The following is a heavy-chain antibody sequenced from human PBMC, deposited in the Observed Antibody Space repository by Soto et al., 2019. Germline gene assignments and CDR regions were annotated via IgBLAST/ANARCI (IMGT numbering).Heavy chain of an antibody. D-gene: IGHD5-12*01. J-gene: IGHJ5*02. Sequence: SVEVSCKASGGTFSSYAISWVRQAPGQGLEWMGGIIPIFGTANYAQKFQGRVTITADESTSTAYMELSSLRSEDTAVYYCARFGPIVATTRPGGWFGPWGQGTLVT. CDR2: IIPIFGTA. V-gene: IGHV1-69*13. CDR3: ARFGPIVATTRPGGWFGP. CDR1: GGTFSSYA.